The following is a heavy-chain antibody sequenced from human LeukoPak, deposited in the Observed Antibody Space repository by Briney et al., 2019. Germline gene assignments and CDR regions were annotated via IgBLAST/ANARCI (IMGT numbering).Heavy chain of an antibody. CDR2: ISSSSSYI. J-gene: IGHJ4*02. CDR1: GFTFSSYS. CDR3: AREMITFGGVIGPPNPSDY. Sequence: GGSLRLSCAASGFTFSSYSMNWVRQAPGKGLEWVSSISSSSSYIYYVDSVKGRFTISRDNAKNSLYLQMNSLRAEDTAVYYCAREMITFGGVIGPPNPSDYWGQGTLVTVSS. D-gene: IGHD3-16*01. V-gene: IGHV3-21*01.